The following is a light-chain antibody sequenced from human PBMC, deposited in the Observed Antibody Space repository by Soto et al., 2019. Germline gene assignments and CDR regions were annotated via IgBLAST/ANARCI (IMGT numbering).Light chain of an antibody. J-gene: IGLJ1*01. CDR3: QVWDSSSDHYV. Sequence: SYELTLRPSVSVAPGKKARITCGGNNIGSKSVHWCQQKPGQAPVLVIYYDSDRPSGIPERFSGSNSGNTATLTISRVEAGDEADSYCQVWDSSSDHYVFGTGTKLTVL. CDR2: YDS. CDR1: NIGSKS. V-gene: IGLV3-21*04.